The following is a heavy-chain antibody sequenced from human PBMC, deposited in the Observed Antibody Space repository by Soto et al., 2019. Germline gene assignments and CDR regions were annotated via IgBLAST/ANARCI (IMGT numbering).Heavy chain of an antibody. V-gene: IGHV3-30*18. CDR1: GFTFSSYG. D-gene: IGHD2-21*02. J-gene: IGHJ4*02. CDR3: AKDKRAVVVTAPFDY. CDR2: ISYDGSNK. Sequence: QVQLVESGGGVVQPGRSLRLSCAASGFTFSSYGMHWVRQAPGKGLEWVAVISYDGSNKYYAVSVKGRFTISRDNSKNALYLQMNSLRAEDTAVYYCAKDKRAVVVTAPFDYWGQGTLVTVSS.